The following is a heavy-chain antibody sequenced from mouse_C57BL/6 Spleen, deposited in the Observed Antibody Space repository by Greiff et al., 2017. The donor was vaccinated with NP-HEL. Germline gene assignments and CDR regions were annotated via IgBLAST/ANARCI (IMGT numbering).Heavy chain of an antibody. CDR3: ARSRQGDY. CDR1: GYTFTSYW. D-gene: IGHD3-2*01. V-gene: IGHV1-69*01. Sequence: VKLQQPGAELVMPGASVKLSCKASGYTFTSYWMHWVKQRPGQGLEWIGEIDPSDSYTNYNQKFKGKSTLTVDKSSSTAYMQLSSLTSEDSAVYYCARSRQGDYWGQGTSVTVSS. J-gene: IGHJ4*01. CDR2: IDPSDSYT.